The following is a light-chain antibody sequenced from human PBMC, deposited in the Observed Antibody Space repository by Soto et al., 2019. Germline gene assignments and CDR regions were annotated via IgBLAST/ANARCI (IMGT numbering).Light chain of an antibody. V-gene: IGKV3-20*01. CDR3: HQYGGSPFT. CDR1: QSVSANY. Sequence: EVVLTQSPATLSLSPGERATLSCRANQSVSANYLAWYQQKPGQAPRLLIYGASSRATAIPGRFSGSGSGTDFTLTISRLEPEDFAGFYGHQYGGSPFTCGPGTKVDIK. CDR2: GAS. J-gene: IGKJ3*01.